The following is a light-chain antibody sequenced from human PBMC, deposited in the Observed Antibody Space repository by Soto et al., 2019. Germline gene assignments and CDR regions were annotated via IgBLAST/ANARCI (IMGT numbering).Light chain of an antibody. CDR2: SNN. CDR1: SSNIGGNT. CDR3: AAWDDSLNGYV. J-gene: IGLJ1*01. V-gene: IGLV1-44*01. Sequence: QSVLTQSPSASGTPGQRVTISCPEGSSNIGGNTVNWYQQLPGTAPKLLIYSNNQRPSGVPDRFSGSKSGTSASLAISGLQSEDEADYYCAAWDDSLNGYVFGTGTKVTVL.